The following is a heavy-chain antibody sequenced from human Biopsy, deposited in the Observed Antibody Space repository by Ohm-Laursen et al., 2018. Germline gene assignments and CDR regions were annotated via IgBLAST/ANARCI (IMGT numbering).Heavy chain of an antibody. CDR1: GGDINNYY. V-gene: IGHV4-4*07. D-gene: IGHD3-22*01. CDR2: IYPGGST. J-gene: IGHJ3*01. Sequence: SDTLSLTCYVSGGDINNYYWSWIRQPAGKGLEWIGRIYPGGSTNYNPSLKSRVTMSVDTSKKQFSLRLRSVTAADTAMYYCASVVLGPTNDAFDLWGQGTMVVASS. CDR3: ASVVLGPTNDAFDL.